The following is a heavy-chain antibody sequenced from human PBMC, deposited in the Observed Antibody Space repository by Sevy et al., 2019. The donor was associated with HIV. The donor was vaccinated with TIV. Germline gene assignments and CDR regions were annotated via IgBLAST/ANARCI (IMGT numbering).Heavy chain of an antibody. J-gene: IGHJ5*02. CDR2: ISSNSDHI. D-gene: IGHD6-19*01. CDR1: GFIFNSYS. Sequence: GGSLRLSCAASGFIFNSYSMNWVRQAPGKGLEWVSFISSNSDHIYYADSVRGRFTISRDKAKNSLFLQMNSLRAEDTAVDYCAREHSPSIGLVLKGWFDPWGQGTPVTVSS. V-gene: IGHV3-21*01. CDR3: AREHSPSIGLVLKGWFDP.